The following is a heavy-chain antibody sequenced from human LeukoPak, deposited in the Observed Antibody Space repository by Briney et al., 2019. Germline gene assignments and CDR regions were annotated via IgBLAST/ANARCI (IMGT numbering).Heavy chain of an antibody. J-gene: IGHJ5*02. Sequence: ASVKVSCKAFGYTFTSNYMHWVRQAPGQGPEWMGVISPSGGSTTYAQKFQGRVTMTEDTSTDTAYMELSSLRSEDTAVYYCATRYYDSSSSIDRWGQGTLVTVSS. CDR1: GYTFTSNY. D-gene: IGHD3-22*01. CDR3: ATRYYDSSSSIDR. CDR2: ISPSGGST. V-gene: IGHV1-46*01.